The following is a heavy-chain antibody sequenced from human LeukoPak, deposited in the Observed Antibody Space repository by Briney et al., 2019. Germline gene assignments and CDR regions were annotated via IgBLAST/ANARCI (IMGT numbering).Heavy chain of an antibody. J-gene: IGHJ4*02. CDR1: GGTFSSYA. D-gene: IGHD6-13*01. Sequence: GASVKVSCKASGGTFSSYAISWVRQAPGQGLEWMGIINPSGGSTSYAQKFQGRVTMTRDTSTSTVYMELSSLRSEDTAVYYCARDGNSAAAGPFDYWGQGTLVTVSS. CDR2: INPSGGST. CDR3: ARDGNSAAAGPFDY. V-gene: IGHV1-46*01.